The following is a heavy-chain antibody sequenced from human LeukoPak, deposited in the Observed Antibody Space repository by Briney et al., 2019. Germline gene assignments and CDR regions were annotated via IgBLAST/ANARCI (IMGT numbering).Heavy chain of an antibody. CDR1: RYSFTNNW. CDR3: ARRMDYNGLGFDP. V-gene: IGHV5-51*01. D-gene: IGHD2-8*01. J-gene: IGHJ5*02. CDR2: IYPGDSDT. Sequence: GESLKISCKGSRYSFTNNWIGWVRQMPGKGLEWMGIIYPGDSDTRYSPSFQGQVTISADKSISTAFLQWSSLKASDTAMYYCARRMDYNGLGFDPWGQGTLVTVSS.